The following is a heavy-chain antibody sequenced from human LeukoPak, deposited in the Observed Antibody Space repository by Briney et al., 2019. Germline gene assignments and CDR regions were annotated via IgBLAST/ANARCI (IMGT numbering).Heavy chain of an antibody. CDR1: GFTFSSYG. Sequence: GGSLRLSCAASGFTFSSYGMHWVRQAPGKGLEWVAVISYDGSNKYYADSVKGRFTISRDNSKNTLYLQMNSLRAEDTAVYYCAKDPHSARIAVAVNIDYWGQGTLVTVSS. V-gene: IGHV3-30*18. CDR3: AKDPHSARIAVAVNIDY. J-gene: IGHJ4*02. CDR2: ISYDGSNK. D-gene: IGHD6-19*01.